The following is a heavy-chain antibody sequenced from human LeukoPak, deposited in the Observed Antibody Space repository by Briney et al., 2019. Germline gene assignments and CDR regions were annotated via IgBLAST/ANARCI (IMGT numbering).Heavy chain of an antibody. V-gene: IGHV5-51*01. D-gene: IGHD6-13*01. CDR1: GYSFTSYW. CDR3: GRLGYSSSRYIGDFDS. Sequence: LGESLKISCKGSGYSFTSYWIGWVRQMPGKGLEWMGIIYPRDSDTRYSPSFQGQVTISADKSISTAYLQWSSLKASDTAMYYCGRLGYSSSRYIGDFDSWGQGTLVTVSS. CDR2: IYPRDSDT. J-gene: IGHJ4*02.